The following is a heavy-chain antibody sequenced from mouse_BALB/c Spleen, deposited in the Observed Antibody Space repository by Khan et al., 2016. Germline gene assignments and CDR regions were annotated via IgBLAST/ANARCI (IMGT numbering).Heavy chain of an antibody. Sequence: DLVKPGASVKLSCKASGYTFTSYWINWIKQRPGQGLERIGRIAPGSGSTYYNDMFKGKATLTVDTSSSTAYIQLSSLSSEDSAVYFCAREGTVPLMDYWGQGTSVTVSS. V-gene: IGHV1S41*01. CDR2: IAPGSGST. CDR1: GYTFTSYW. D-gene: IGHD1-1*01. CDR3: AREGTVPLMDY. J-gene: IGHJ4*01.